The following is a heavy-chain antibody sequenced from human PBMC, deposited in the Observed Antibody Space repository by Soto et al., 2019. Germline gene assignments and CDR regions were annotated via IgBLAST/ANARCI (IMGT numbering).Heavy chain of an antibody. CDR3: ARPELTVYYAMDV. D-gene: IGHD1-1*01. V-gene: IGHV3-48*02. Sequence: EMQLVESGGGVVQPGGSLRLSCAASGFTFSSYSMNWVRQAPGKGLEWISYISSSSAAIYYADSVKGRFTISRDNAENSLYLQMNSLRDEDTAVYYCARPELTVYYAMDVWGQGITVTVSS. J-gene: IGHJ6*02. CDR1: GFTFSSYS. CDR2: ISSSSAAI.